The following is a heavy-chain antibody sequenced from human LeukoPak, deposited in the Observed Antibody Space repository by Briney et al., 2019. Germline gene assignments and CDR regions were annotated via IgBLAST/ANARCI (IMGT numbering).Heavy chain of an antibody. J-gene: IGHJ6*03. CDR1: GYTFTGYY. V-gene: IGHV1-2*02. CDR2: INPNSGGT. D-gene: IGHD1-14*01. CDR3: ARGQQTDYYYYMDV. Sequence: GASVKVSCKASGYTFTGYYMHWVRQAPGQGLEWMGWINPNSGGTNYAQKFQGRVTMTRDTSISTAYMELSRLRSDGTAVYYCARGQQTDYYYYMDVWGKGTTVTVSS.